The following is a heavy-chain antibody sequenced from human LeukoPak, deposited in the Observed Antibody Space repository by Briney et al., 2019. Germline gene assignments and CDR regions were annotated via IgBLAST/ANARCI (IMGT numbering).Heavy chain of an antibody. D-gene: IGHD2-2*01. Sequence: GGSLRLSCAASGFTFSSYAMHWVRQAPGKGLEWVAVISYDGSNKYYAASVKGRFTISRDNSKNPLYLQMNSLSAEDTAVYYCARGTAICTSCFPQWGQGTLVTVSS. J-gene: IGHJ4*02. CDR3: ARGTAICTSCFPQ. V-gene: IGHV3-30-3*01. CDR1: GFTFSSYA. CDR2: ISYDGSNK.